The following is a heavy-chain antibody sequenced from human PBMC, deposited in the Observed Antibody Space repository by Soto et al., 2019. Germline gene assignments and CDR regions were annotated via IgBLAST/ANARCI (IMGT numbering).Heavy chain of an antibody. CDR2: IGRRSDI. V-gene: IGHV3-21*01. Sequence: GGSLRLSCEASGFSFSAYIMHWVRQSPGKGLEWVSSIGRRSDIYYADSVKGRFTISRDNAKNSVSLQMNSLRDEDTAVYYCAREETAWRLAYGRDVWGQGTTVSVSS. CDR3: AREETAWRLAYGRDV. CDR1: GFSFSAYI. D-gene: IGHD2-21*02. J-gene: IGHJ6*02.